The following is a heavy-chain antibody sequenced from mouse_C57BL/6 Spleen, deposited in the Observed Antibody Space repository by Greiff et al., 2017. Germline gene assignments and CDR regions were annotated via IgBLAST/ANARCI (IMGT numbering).Heavy chain of an antibody. CDR2: ISSGGSYT. V-gene: IGHV5-6*01. CDR1: GFTFSSYG. D-gene: IGHD1-1*01. J-gene: IGHJ4*01. Sequence: EVQLVESGGDLVKPGGSLKLSCAASGFTFSSYGMSWVRQTPDKRLEWVATISSGGSYTYYPDSVKGRFTISRDNAKNTLYLVMSSLKSEYTAMYYCARHAVTTKDAMDYWGQGTSVTVSS. CDR3: ARHAVTTKDAMDY.